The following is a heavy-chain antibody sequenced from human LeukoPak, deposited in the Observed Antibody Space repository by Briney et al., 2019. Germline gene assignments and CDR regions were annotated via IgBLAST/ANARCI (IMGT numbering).Heavy chain of an antibody. V-gene: IGHV4-39*07. CDR3: ARENKNSGPSDY. J-gene: IGHJ4*02. CDR2: IYYSGST. CDR1: GGSISSSSYY. D-gene: IGHD5-12*01. Sequence: PSGTLSLTCTVSGGSISSSSYYWGWIRQPPGKGLEWIGSIYYSGSTYYNPSLKSRVTISVDTSKNQFSLKLSSVTAADTAVYYCARENKNSGPSDYWGQGTLVTVSS.